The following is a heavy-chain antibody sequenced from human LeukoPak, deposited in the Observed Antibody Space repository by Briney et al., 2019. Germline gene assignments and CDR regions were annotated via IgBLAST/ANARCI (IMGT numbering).Heavy chain of an antibody. CDR2: IRSKPDGGTT. J-gene: IGHJ4*02. D-gene: IGHD2-15*01. Sequence: GGSLRLSCAASGFTFTSAWMSWVRQTPGKGLEWVGRIRSKPDGGTTDYAAPVKGRFTISRDDSRNTLYLQMNSLKTEDTAIYYCTASVPHCSGGSCFTNWGQGNLVSVSS. CDR3: TASVPHCSGGSCFTN. V-gene: IGHV3-15*01. CDR1: GFTFTSAW.